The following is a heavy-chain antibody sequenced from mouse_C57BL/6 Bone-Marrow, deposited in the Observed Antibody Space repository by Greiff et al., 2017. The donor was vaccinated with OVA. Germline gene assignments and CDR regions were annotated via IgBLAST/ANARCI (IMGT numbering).Heavy chain of an antibody. CDR3: ARWGIYNYCDY. Sequence: EVQLVESGGGLVQPGGSLSLSCAASGFTFTDYYMSWVRQPPGKALEWLGFIRNKANGYTTEYSASVKGRFTISRDNSQSILYLQMNALRAEDSATYYCARWGIYNYCDYWGQGTTLTVSS. V-gene: IGHV7-3*01. D-gene: IGHD2-1*01. CDR1: GFTFTDYY. J-gene: IGHJ2*01. CDR2: IRNKANGYTT.